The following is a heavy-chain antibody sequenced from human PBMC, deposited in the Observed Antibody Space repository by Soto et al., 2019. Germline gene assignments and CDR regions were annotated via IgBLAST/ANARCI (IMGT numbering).Heavy chain of an antibody. D-gene: IGHD2-2*01. CDR2: FDPEDGET. V-gene: IGHV1-24*01. J-gene: IGHJ4*02. CDR1: GYTLTELS. Sequence: ASVKVSCKVSGYTLTELSMHWVRQAPGKGLEWMGGFDPEDGETIYAQKFQGRVTMTEDTSTDTAYMELSSLRSEDTAVYYCATGYLYCSRTSCVFARLFDYWGQGTLVTVSS. CDR3: ATGYLYCSRTSCVFARLFDY.